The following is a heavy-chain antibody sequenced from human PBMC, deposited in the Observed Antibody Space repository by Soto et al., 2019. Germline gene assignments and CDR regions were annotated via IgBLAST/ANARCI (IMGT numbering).Heavy chain of an antibody. D-gene: IGHD3-3*01. CDR1: GYTFTDYG. Sequence: QVHLVRSGAEVATPGASVKVSCKASGYTFTDYGISWVRQAPGQGLQWMGWITAFNGNTKYAQQFQGRVTMTTDTSTSTAYMELRSLESDDTAVYYCARISQSDFWSGYYYFFDYWGQGTLVTVSS. CDR2: ITAFNGNT. V-gene: IGHV1-18*01. CDR3: ARISQSDFWSGYYYFFDY. J-gene: IGHJ4*02.